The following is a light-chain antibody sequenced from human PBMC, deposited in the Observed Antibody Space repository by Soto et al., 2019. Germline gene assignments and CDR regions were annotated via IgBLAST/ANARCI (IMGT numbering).Light chain of an antibody. CDR3: SSYTSSSTLV. CDR1: SSDVGGYNY. J-gene: IGLJ1*01. CDR2: EVS. V-gene: IGLV2-14*01. Sequence: QSALTQPASVSGSPGQSITISCTGTSSDVGGYNYVSWYQQHPGKAPKLMIYEVSHRPSGVSNRFSGSKSGNTASLTISGLQAEDEDDYYCSSYTSSSTLVFVTGTKLTVL.